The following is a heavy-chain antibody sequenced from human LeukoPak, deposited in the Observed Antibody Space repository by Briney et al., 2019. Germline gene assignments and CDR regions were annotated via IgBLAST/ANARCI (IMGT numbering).Heavy chain of an antibody. CDR1: GFTFSSYS. D-gene: IGHD4-17*01. CDR2: ISSSSSYI. Sequence: GGSLRLSCAASGFTFSSYSMNWVRQAPGKGLEWVSFISSSSSYIYYADSVKCRFTISRDNAKNSLYLQMNRLRAEDTAVEYCARDGWDYGVDYGGQGTLVTVSS. V-gene: IGHV3-21*01. CDR3: ARDGWDYGVDY. J-gene: IGHJ4*02.